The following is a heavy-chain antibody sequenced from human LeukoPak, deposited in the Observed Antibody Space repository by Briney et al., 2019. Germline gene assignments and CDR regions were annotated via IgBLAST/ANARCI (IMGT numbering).Heavy chain of an antibody. CDR3: SKDLTSDFGGDLDP. J-gene: IGHJ5*02. Sequence: GGSLRLSCVASGFSFNNYGTHWVRQAPGKGLEWVAAISYDGNNKYYADSVKGRFTVSRDNSKITLYLQMNSLRVEDAAVYYCSKDLTSDFGGDLDPWGQGTLVTVSS. CDR1: GFSFNNYG. V-gene: IGHV3-30*18. D-gene: IGHD3-10*01. CDR2: ISYDGNNK.